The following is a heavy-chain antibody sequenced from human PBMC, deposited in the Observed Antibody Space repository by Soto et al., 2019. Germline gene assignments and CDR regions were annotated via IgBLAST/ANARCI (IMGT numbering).Heavy chain of an antibody. Sequence: QVQLVESGGGVVQPGRSLRLSCAASGFTFSSYGMHWVRQAPGKGLEWVAVIWYDGSNKYYADSVKGRFTISRDNSKNXXYLQMNSLRAEDTAVYYCARDGDIGFGELLSWFDPWGQGTLVTVSS. CDR2: IWYDGSNK. CDR1: GFTFSSYG. D-gene: IGHD3-10*01. CDR3: ARDGDIGFGELLSWFDP. J-gene: IGHJ5*02. V-gene: IGHV3-33*01.